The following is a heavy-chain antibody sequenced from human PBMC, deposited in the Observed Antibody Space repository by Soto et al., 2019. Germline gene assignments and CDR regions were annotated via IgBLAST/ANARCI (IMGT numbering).Heavy chain of an antibody. J-gene: IGHJ4*02. CDR2: ISGNGGST. Sequence: EVQLLESGGGLVEPGGSLRLSCAASGFHFSIYAMGWVRQAPGKGVEWVSVISGNGGSTYYPDSVKGRFSISRDISKNTLFLEMNSLRAEDTAIYYCARLGGYSGYDPFDYWGQGTLVTVSS. CDR1: GFHFSIYA. V-gene: IGHV3-23*01. D-gene: IGHD5-12*01. CDR3: ARLGGYSGYDPFDY.